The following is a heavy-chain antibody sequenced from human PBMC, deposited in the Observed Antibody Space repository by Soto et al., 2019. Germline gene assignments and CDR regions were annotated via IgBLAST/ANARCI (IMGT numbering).Heavy chain of an antibody. CDR2: INPKVGDT. V-gene: IGHV1-2*02. Sequence: QVQLVQSGAEVKEPGDSVRVSCEASGYTFTAYHIHWVRQAPGQGLEWMGWINPKVGDTTYAQDFQGRVSMTRDMSISTVYMELSRLTSDDTAIYYCARNMDYYYGRGSGNGHGVWGQGTTVTVFS. D-gene: IGHD3-10*02. J-gene: IGHJ6*02. CDR1: GYTFTAYH. CDR3: ARNMDYYYGRGSGNGHGV.